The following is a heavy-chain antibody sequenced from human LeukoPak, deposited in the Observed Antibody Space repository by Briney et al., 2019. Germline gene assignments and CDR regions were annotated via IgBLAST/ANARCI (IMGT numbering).Heavy chain of an antibody. CDR3: ARGSVVPAAINWFDP. CDR2: INPNSGGT. J-gene: IGHJ5*02. D-gene: IGHD2-2*01. Sequence: ASVKVSCKASGYTFTGYYMHWVRQAPGQGLEWMGRINPNSGGTNYAQKFQGRVTMTRDTSISTAYMELSRLRSDDTAVYYCARGSVVPAAINWFDPWGQGTLATVSS. V-gene: IGHV1-2*06. CDR1: GYTFTGYY.